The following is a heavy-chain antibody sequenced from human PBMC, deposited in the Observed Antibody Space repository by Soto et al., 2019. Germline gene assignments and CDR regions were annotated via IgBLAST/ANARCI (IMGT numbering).Heavy chain of an antibody. CDR2: IYHSGST. CDR3: ASHRGNTFGPYDD. D-gene: IGHD3-16*01. CDR1: GALISSGNW. Sequence: PQALSLTCSVSGALISSGNWRRWLRQSPGKGLEWIGEIYHSGSTNHNPSLKSRVIISLDKSRNQFSLKLSSVTAADTAVYFCASHRGNTFGPYDDWGQGTQVT. J-gene: IGHJ4*01. V-gene: IGHV4-4*01.